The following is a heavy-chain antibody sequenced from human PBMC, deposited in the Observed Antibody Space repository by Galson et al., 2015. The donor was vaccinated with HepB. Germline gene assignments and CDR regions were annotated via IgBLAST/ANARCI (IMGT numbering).Heavy chain of an antibody. J-gene: IGHJ2*01. Sequence: SVKVSCKVSGYTLSELYMHWVRQAPGKGLEWMGGFDPEDGATIYAQKFQGRVTMTTDTSTSTAYMELRSLRSDDTAVYYCARDRVYGDYDVYWYFDLWGRGTLVTVSS. CDR1: GYTLSELY. V-gene: IGHV1-24*01. CDR2: FDPEDGAT. CDR3: ARDRVYGDYDVYWYFDL. D-gene: IGHD4-17*01.